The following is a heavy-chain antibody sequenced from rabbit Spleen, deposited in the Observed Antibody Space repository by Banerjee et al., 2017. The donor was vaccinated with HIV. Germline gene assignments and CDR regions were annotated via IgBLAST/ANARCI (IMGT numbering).Heavy chain of an antibody. V-gene: IGHV1S45*01. D-gene: IGHD1-1*01. J-gene: IGHJ4*01. CDR2: INIVTGKS. Sequence: EQLEESGGGLVQHEGSLTLTCKASGVSFSDKDVMCWVRQAPGKGLDWISCINIVTGKSVYASWAKGRFIMSRTSSTTVTLQMTSLTVADTATYFCARDTGSGHYIDAYFDLWGPGTLVTVS. CDR1: GVSFSDKDV. CDR3: ARDTGSGHYIDAYFDL.